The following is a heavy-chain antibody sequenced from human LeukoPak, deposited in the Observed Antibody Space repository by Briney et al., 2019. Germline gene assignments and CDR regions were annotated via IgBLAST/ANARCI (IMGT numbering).Heavy chain of an antibody. CDR2: INPNSGGT. CDR3: AREYSSGWLFDY. CDR1: GYTLTGYY. D-gene: IGHD6-19*01. Sequence: ASVKVSCKASGYTLTGYYMHWVRQAPGQGLEWMGWINPNSGGTNYAQKFQGRVTMTRDTSISTAYMELSRLRSDDTAVYYCAREYSSGWLFDYWGQGTLVTVSS. J-gene: IGHJ4*02. V-gene: IGHV1-2*02.